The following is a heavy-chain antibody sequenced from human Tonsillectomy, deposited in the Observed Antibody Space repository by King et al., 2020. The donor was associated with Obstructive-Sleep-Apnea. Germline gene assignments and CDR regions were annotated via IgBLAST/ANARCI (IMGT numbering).Heavy chain of an antibody. CDR1: GFTFSSYN. Sequence: VQLVESGGGLVQPGGSLRLSCAASGFTFSSYNMIWVRQAPGKGLEWSSYISSSGRAMFHSDSVKGRFTISRDNPKSTLYLQINSLRAEDTAVYYCARKEETYTNWFDPWGQGTLVTVSS. D-gene: IGHD4-11*01. J-gene: IGHJ5*02. CDR3: ARKEETYTNWFDP. V-gene: IGHV3-48*03. CDR2: ISSSGRAM.